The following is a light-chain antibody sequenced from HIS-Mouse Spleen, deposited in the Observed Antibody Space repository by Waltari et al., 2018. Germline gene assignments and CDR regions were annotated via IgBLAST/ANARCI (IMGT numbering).Light chain of an antibody. CDR2: DVS. Sequence: QSALTQPRSVSGSPGQSVTLSCTGTSRDVGGYNYFPWYHQHPGKAPKLMIYDVSKRPSGVPDRFSGSKSGNTASLTISGLQAEDEADYYCCSYAGSYTWVFGGGTKLTVL. V-gene: IGLV2-11*01. J-gene: IGLJ3*02. CDR3: CSYAGSYTWV. CDR1: SRDVGGYNY.